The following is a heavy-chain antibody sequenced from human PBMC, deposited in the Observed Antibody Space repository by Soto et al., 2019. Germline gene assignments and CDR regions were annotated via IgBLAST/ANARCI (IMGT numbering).Heavy chain of an antibody. J-gene: IGHJ6*02. Sequence: EAQLLESGGGLVQPGGSLRLSCAASGFTFSTYPMSWVRQAPGKGLEWVSGISGSGISTYYTDSVKGRFTISRDNSKNTVCLQMNSLRYEATAVYYCVKPPVITASYYYYDMDVWGQGTTVTVSS. D-gene: IGHD4-4*01. CDR2: ISGSGIST. CDR3: VKPPVITASYYYYDMDV. V-gene: IGHV3-23*01. CDR1: GFTFSTYP.